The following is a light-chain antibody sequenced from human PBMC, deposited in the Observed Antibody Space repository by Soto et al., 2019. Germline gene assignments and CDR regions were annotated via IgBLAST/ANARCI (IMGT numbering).Light chain of an antibody. CDR1: SGDVGTYNL. CDR2: EGD. V-gene: IGLV2-23*01. Sequence: QSALTQPASVSGSPGQSITISCTGTSGDVGTYNLVSWYQQHPGKAPKLMIYEGDKRPSGVSHRFFGSKSGNTASLTISGLQAGDEGDYYCCSYAGSSTLVVFGGGTKVTVL. CDR3: CSYAGSSTLVV. J-gene: IGLJ2*01.